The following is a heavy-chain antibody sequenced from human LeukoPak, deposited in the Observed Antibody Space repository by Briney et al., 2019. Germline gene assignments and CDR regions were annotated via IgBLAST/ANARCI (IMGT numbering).Heavy chain of an antibody. CDR1: GYSLSSYW. J-gene: IGHJ3*02. D-gene: IGHD4-17*01. V-gene: IGHV5-51*01. CDR2: IYPGDSDT. CDR3: ASVFRVSGDYLEAFDI. Sequence: GEALKNSCKGSGYSLSSYWIARVRPMPGKGLGWVGVIYPGDSDTRYSPSFQGQVTISADKSISTAYLQWSSLKASDTAMYYCASVFRVSGDYLEAFDIWGQGTMVTVSS.